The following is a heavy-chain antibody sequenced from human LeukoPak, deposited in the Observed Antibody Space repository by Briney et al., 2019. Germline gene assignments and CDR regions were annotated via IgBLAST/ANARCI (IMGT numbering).Heavy chain of an antibody. Sequence: ASVKVSCKASVGTFSSYAISWVRQAPGQGLEWMGGIIPIFGTANYAQKFQGRVTITADTPTSTAYMELRSLRADDTAVYYCARSRDYVVVAADYDSSGRDAFDIWGQGTMVTVSS. CDR3: ARSRDYVVVAADYDSSGRDAFDI. V-gene: IGHV1-69*06. D-gene: IGHD3-22*01. J-gene: IGHJ3*02. CDR1: VGTFSSYA. CDR2: IIPIFGTA.